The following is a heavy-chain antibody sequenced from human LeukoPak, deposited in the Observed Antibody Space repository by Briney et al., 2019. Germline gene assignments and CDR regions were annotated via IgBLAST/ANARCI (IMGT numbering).Heavy chain of an antibody. CDR2: INHSGST. J-gene: IGHJ5*02. V-gene: IGHV4-34*01. Sequence: SETLSLTCAVYGGSFSGYYWSWIRQPPGKGLEWIGEINHSGSTNYNPSLKSRVTISVDTSKNQFSLKLSSVTAADTAVYYCARGNTYYDFWSGYYNWFDPWGQGTLVTVSS. CDR3: ARGNTYYDFWSGYYNWFDP. CDR1: GGSFSGYY. D-gene: IGHD3-3*01.